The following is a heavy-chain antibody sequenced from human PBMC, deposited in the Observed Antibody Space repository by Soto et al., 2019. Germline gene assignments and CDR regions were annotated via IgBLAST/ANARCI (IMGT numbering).Heavy chain of an antibody. Sequence: GGSLRLSCAASGFTFNSYSMNWVRQARGKGLEWVSSMSRSSRYIYYADSVKGRFTISRDNARNSVYLQMNSLRAEDTAVYYCARDGGVAATLANYFDYWGQGTLVTV. V-gene: IGHV3-21*01. CDR1: GFTFNSYS. D-gene: IGHD2-15*01. CDR3: ARDGGVAATLANYFDY. CDR2: MSRSSRYI. J-gene: IGHJ4*02.